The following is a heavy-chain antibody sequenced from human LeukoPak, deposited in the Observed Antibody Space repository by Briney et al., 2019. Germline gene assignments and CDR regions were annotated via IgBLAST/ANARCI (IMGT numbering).Heavy chain of an antibody. CDR1: GYTFTGYY. D-gene: IGHD6-19*01. Sequence: ASVKVSCKASGYTFTGYYMRWVRQAPGQGLEWMGWINPNSGGTNYAQKFQGRVTMTRDTSISTAYMELSRLRSDDTAVYYCASNPGIAVAGPNAFDIWGQGTMVTVSS. J-gene: IGHJ3*02. CDR2: INPNSGGT. V-gene: IGHV1-2*02. CDR3: ASNPGIAVAGPNAFDI.